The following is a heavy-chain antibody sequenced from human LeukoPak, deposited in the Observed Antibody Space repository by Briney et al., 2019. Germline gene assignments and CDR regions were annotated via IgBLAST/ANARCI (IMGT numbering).Heavy chain of an antibody. D-gene: IGHD3-10*01. CDR1: GYTFTSYD. J-gene: IGHJ4*02. Sequence: GASVKVSCKASGYTFTSYDINWLRQATGQGLEWMGWMNPNSGNTGYAQKFQGRVTMTRNTSISTAYMELSSLRSEDTAVYYCAREVLGVRGVIYYWGQGTLVTVSS. CDR2: MNPNSGNT. V-gene: IGHV1-8*01. CDR3: AREVLGVRGVIYY.